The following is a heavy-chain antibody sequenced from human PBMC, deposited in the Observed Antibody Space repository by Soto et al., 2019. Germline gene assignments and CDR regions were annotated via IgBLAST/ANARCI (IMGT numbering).Heavy chain of an antibody. Sequence: GESLKISCRTSGYRFTSYWIAWVRQMPGKGLEWMGIIFPSDSDTRYSPSFQGQVTISADRSTSTVFLQWASLKASDTAVYFCARKDKGGYFNWFDPWGQGTLVTVSS. CDR3: ARKDKGGYFNWFDP. CDR1: GYRFTSYW. J-gene: IGHJ5*02. V-gene: IGHV5-51*01. CDR2: IFPSDSDT. D-gene: IGHD2-21*02.